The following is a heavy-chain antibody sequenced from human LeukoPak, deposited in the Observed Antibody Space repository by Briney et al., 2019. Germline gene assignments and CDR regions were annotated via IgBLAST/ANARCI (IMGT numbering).Heavy chain of an antibody. CDR2: ISSSSSYI. D-gene: IGHD2-2*01. J-gene: IGHJ6*02. Sequence: PGGSLRLSCAASGFTFSSYSMNWVRQAPGKGLEWVSSISSSSSYIYYADSVKGRFTISRDNAKNSLYLQMNSLRAEDTAVYYCARENVVVPAAQGGYYYYGMDVWGQGTTVTVSS. CDR3: ARENVVVPAAQGGYYYYGMDV. V-gene: IGHV3-21*01. CDR1: GFTFSSYS.